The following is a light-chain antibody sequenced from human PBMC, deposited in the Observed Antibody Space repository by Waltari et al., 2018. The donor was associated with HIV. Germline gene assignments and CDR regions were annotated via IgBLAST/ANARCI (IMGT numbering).Light chain of an antibody. V-gene: IGKV1-33*01. Sequence: DIQMTQSTSSLSASVGDRVTITCQAIHDTSFSLNWYQQQQWTAPKLLIYDGSKLERGVPSRYSGRGSGTQFTFTSTSRQAEDIATYYCQQYRSLPITFGGGTKVEI. J-gene: IGKJ4*01. CDR1: HDTSFS. CDR2: DGS. CDR3: QQYRSLPIT.